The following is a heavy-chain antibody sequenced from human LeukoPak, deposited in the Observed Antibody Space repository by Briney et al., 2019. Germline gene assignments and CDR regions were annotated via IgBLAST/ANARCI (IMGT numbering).Heavy chain of an antibody. Sequence: GGSLRLSCAASGFTFSGSAMHWVRQASGKGLEWVGRIRSKANSYATAYAASVKGRFTISRDDSKNTAYLQMNSLKTEDTAVYYCTSQSEGIQLWLRRVPFDYWGQGTLVTVSS. V-gene: IGHV3-73*01. J-gene: IGHJ4*02. D-gene: IGHD5-18*01. CDR1: GFTFSGSA. CDR2: IRSKANSYAT. CDR3: TSQSEGIQLWLRRVPFDY.